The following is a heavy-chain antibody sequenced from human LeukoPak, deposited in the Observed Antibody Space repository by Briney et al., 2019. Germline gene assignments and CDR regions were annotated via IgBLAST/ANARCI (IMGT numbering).Heavy chain of an antibody. CDR2: IYYSGST. CDR3: AGYGDSTV. D-gene: IGHD4-17*01. V-gene: IGHV4-39*01. Sequence: SGTLSLTCTVSGGSISSSSYYWGWIRQPPGKGLEWIGSIYYSGSTYYNPSLKSRVTLSVDTSKNQFSLKLSSVTAADTAVYYCAGYGDSTVWGQGTLVTVSS. J-gene: IGHJ4*02. CDR1: GGSISSSSYY.